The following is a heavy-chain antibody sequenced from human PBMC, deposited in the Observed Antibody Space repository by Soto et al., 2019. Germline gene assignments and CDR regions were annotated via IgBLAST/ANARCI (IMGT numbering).Heavy chain of an antibody. CDR3: ARDRGTTVTAWDYYYYGMDV. D-gene: IGHD4-4*01. J-gene: IGHJ6*02. Sequence: EVQLVESGGGLVQPGGSLRLSCAASGFTFSSYSMNWVRQAPGKGLEWVSYISSSSSTIYYADSVKGRFTISRDNAKNSLYLQMNSLRDEDTAVYYCARDRGTTVTAWDYYYYGMDVWGQGTTVTVSS. CDR2: ISSSSSTI. CDR1: GFTFSSYS. V-gene: IGHV3-48*02.